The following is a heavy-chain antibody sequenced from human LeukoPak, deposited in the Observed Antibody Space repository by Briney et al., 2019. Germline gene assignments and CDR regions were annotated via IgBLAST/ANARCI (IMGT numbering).Heavy chain of an antibody. Sequence: GGSLRLSCADSGFIFSNYWMSWVRRAPGKGLEWVSAISVACYSTYYADSVKGRFAISRDNSKNTLYMQMNSLRADDTAVYYCAKVAGSSGYYPEYWGQGTLVTVSS. CDR1: GFIFSNYW. CDR3: AKVAGSSGYYPEY. CDR2: ISVACYST. J-gene: IGHJ4*02. D-gene: IGHD3-22*01. V-gene: IGHV3-23*01.